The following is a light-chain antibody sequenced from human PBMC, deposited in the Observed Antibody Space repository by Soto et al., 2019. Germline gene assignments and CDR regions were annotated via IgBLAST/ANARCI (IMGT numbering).Light chain of an antibody. CDR2: DAS. CDR1: QSVSSY. V-gene: IGKV3-11*01. J-gene: IGKJ3*01. CDR3: QQRSNWPSHIT. Sequence: EIVLTQSPATLSLSPGERATLSCRASQSVSSYLAWYQQKPGQAPRLLIYDASNRATGIPARFSGSGSGTDFPLTISILEPEDFAVYYCQQRSNWPSHITFGPGTKVDIK.